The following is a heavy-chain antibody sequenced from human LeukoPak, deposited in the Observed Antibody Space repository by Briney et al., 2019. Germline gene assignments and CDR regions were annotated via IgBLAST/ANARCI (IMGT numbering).Heavy chain of an antibody. J-gene: IGHJ3*02. CDR2: IIPTLNVA. CDR1: GDNFSSYV. V-gene: IGHV1-69*04. D-gene: IGHD3-16*02. CDR3: TREGVYSPDPSSYHRLPFDI. Sequence: SVKDSCKASGDNFSSYVLTWVRQASGQGLEWMGRIIPTLNVANFAQKFKGRVSITADKSTNTAHLELTNLRSEDTAVYYCTREGVYSPDPSSYHRLPFDIWGKGTVVIVSS.